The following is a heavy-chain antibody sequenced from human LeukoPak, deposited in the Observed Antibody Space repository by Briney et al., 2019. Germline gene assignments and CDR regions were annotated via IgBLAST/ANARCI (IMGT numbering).Heavy chain of an antibody. CDR3: ARVDSSNWYEYRGYFDY. CDR1: GGSIRSQY. J-gene: IGHJ4*02. CDR2: IYYSGST. V-gene: IGHV4-59*11. D-gene: IGHD6-13*01. Sequence: SETLSLTCSVSGGSIRSQYWSWIRQPPGKGLEWIGYIYYSGSTNYNPSLKSRVTISVDTSKNQFSLKLSSVTAADTAVYYCARVDSSNWYEYRGYFDYWGQGTLVTVSS.